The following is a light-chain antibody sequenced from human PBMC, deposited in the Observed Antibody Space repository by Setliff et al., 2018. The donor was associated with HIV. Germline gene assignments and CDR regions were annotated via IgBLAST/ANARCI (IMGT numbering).Light chain of an antibody. CDR1: SSNVGGFNY. CDR3: CSYAGTYV. J-gene: IGLJ1*01. CDR2: GVT. V-gene: IGLV2-23*02. Sequence: QSALTQPASVSGSPGQSITISCTGTSSNVGGFNYVSWYQQHPGKAPKLMIYGVTARPSGVSNRFSGSKSGNTASLTISGLQAEDEADYYCCSYAGTYVFGTGTRSPS.